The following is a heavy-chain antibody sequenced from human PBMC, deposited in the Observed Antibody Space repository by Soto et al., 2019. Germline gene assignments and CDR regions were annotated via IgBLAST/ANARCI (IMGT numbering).Heavy chain of an antibody. D-gene: IGHD1-1*01. J-gene: IGHJ4*02. CDR1: GFTFSGYS. V-gene: IGHV3-7*01. CDR2: IKQDGSEK. CDR3: ARQRGCDY. Sequence: EVQLVESGGGLVQPGGSLRLSCAASGFTFSGYSMSWVRQAPGKGLEWVANIKQDGSEKYYVASVKGRFTISRDNAKNSVYLQMSRLRADDAAVYYCARQRGCDYWGQGTLVTVSS.